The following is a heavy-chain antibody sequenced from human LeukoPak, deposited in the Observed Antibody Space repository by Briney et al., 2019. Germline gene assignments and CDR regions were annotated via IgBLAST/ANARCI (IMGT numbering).Heavy chain of an antibody. CDR2: IYHSGDT. CDR3: AGAHSYGRPHYFDY. Sequence: SETLSLTCIVSGYSITSGYYWGWIRQPPGKGLEWIGSIYHSGDTYYNPSLKSRVTISVDTSKNQFSLKLSSVTAADTAVYYCAGAHSYGRPHYFDYWGQGTLVTVSS. D-gene: IGHD5-18*01. CDR1: GYSITSGYY. J-gene: IGHJ4*02. V-gene: IGHV4-38-2*02.